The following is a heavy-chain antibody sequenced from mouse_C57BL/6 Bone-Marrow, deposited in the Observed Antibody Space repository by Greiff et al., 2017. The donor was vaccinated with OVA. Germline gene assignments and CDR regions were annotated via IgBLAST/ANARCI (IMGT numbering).Heavy chain of an antibody. Sequence: DVHLVESGGDLVKPGGSLKLSCAASGFTFSSYGMSWVRQTPDKRLEWVATISSGGSYTYYPDSVKGRFTISRDNAKNTLYLQMSSLKSEDTAMYYCARHGYPFAYWGQGTLVTVSA. D-gene: IGHD2-2*01. CDR1: GFTFSSYG. CDR3: ARHGYPFAY. J-gene: IGHJ3*01. V-gene: IGHV5-6*01. CDR2: ISSGGSYT.